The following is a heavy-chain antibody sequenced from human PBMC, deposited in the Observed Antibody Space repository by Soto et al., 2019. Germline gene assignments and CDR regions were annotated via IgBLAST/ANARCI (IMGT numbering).Heavy chain of an antibody. V-gene: IGHV3-7*03. Sequence: GSLILSCTASGFTFSDYWMSWVRQAPGKGLEWVANIKQDGSVKEYVDSVKGRFTISRDNAKKSLYLQMSSLRAEDTAVYYCALVGYHYDTTDYYYWGQGILVTVPP. CDR1: GFTFSDYW. CDR3: ALVGYHYDTTDYYY. J-gene: IGHJ4*02. D-gene: IGHD3-22*01. CDR2: IKQDGSVK.